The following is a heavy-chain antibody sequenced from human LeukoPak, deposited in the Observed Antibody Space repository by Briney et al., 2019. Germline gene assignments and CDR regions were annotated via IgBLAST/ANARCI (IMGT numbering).Heavy chain of an antibody. CDR1: GFTVSSNY. J-gene: IGHJ4*02. Sequence: PGGSLRLSCAASGFTVSSNYMSWVRQAPGKGLEWVSAIYTGGSTYYAGSVKGRFTISRDNSKNTLYLQMNSLRAEDTAVYYCARVDIVVVPAAIYFDYWGQGTLVTVSS. D-gene: IGHD2-2*03. CDR2: IYTGGST. CDR3: ARVDIVVVPAAIYFDY. V-gene: IGHV3-66*01.